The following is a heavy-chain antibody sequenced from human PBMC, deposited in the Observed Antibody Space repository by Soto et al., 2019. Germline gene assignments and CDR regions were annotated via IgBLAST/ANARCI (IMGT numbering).Heavy chain of an antibody. D-gene: IGHD3-3*01. CDR2: IIPIFGTA. J-gene: IGHJ4*02. Sequence: QGLEWMGGIIPIFGTANYAQKFQGRVTITADESTSTAYMELSSLRSEDTAVYYCANGGSITIFGVVSFFDYWGQGTLVTVSS. V-gene: IGHV1-69*01. CDR3: ANGGSITIFGVVSFFDY.